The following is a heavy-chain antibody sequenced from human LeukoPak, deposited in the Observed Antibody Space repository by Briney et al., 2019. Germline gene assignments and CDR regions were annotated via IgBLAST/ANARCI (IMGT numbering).Heavy chain of an antibody. D-gene: IGHD3-10*01. V-gene: IGHV1-8*01. CDR2: MNPNSGNT. CDR3: ARRLLWFGEHAFDI. J-gene: IGHJ3*02. CDR1: GYTFTSYD. Sequence: ASVKVSCKASGYTFTSYDINWVRQATGQGLEWMRWMNPNSGNTGYAQKFQGRVTMTRNTSISTAYMELSSLRSEDTAVYYCARRLLWFGEHAFDIWGQGTMVTVSS.